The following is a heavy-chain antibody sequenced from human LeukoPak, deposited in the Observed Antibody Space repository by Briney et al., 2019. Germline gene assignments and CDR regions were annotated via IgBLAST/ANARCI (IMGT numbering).Heavy chain of an antibody. CDR2: IYYSGST. CDR1: GGSISSSSYY. CDR3: ARGRGSGYSDY. V-gene: IGHV4-39*01. J-gene: IGHJ4*01. D-gene: IGHD3-22*01. Sequence: PSETLSLTCTVSGGSISSSSYYWGWIRQPPGKGLEWIGSIYYSGSTYYNPSLKSRVTISVDTSKNQFSLKLSSVTAADTAVYYCARGRGSGYSDYWGQGTLVTVSS.